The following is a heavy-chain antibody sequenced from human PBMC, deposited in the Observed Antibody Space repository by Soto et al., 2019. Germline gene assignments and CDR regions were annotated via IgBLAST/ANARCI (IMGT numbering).Heavy chain of an antibody. CDR3: ARDHGGSTWFVGVYYFYGMDV. V-gene: IGHV3-48*02. D-gene: IGHD6-13*01. CDR2: ISSSGDAI. J-gene: IGHJ6*02. Sequence: EVQLVESGGDLVQPGGSLRLSCAASGFIFSDYTMTWVRQAPGRGLEFVSHISSSGDAIFYAESVKGRFTVSRDNAKNSLYLQMNSLRDDDRAVYFCARDHGGSTWFVGVYYFYGMDVWGHGTAVTVPS. CDR1: GFIFSDYT.